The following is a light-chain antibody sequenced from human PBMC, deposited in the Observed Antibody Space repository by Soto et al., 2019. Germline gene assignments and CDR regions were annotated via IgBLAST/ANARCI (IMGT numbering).Light chain of an antibody. V-gene: IGKV3-11*01. CDR1: QSVSIY. CDR2: DAS. J-gene: IGKJ5*01. CDR3: QQRSNWPPKIT. Sequence: EIVLTQSPTTLSSSPGDRATLSCRASQSVSIYLAWYQQKPSQAPRLLIYDASNRATGIPARFSGSGSGTDFTLTISSLEPEDFAVYYCQQRSNWPPKITFGQGTRLEIK.